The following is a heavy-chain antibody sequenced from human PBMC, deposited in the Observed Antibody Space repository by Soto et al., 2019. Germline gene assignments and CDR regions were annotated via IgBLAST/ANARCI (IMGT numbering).Heavy chain of an antibody. J-gene: IGHJ4*02. Sequence: EVQLLESGGGLVQPGGSLRLSCAASGFTLSSYAMSWVRQAPGKGLEWVSTIRGSDAGTYYAGSVRGRFTVSRDNSKNTLYLQMNSLRAEDTAVYYCAKPLLAYSSGCSDYWGQGTMVTVSS. CDR2: IRGSDAGT. CDR3: AKPLLAYSSGCSDY. D-gene: IGHD6-19*01. V-gene: IGHV3-23*01. CDR1: GFTLSSYA.